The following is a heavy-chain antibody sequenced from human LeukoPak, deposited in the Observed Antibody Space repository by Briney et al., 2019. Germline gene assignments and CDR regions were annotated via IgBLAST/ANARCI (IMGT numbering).Heavy chain of an antibody. V-gene: IGHV4-39*07. CDR3: ARVPRGYSYGYDPYL. D-gene: IGHD5-18*01. J-gene: IGHJ4*02. CDR1: GGSISSSSYY. Sequence: PSETLSLTCTVSGGSISSSSYYWGWIRQPPGKGLEWIGSIYYSGSTYYNPSLKSRVTISVDTSKNQFSLKLSSVTAADTAVYYCARVPRGYSYGYDPYLWGQETLVTVSS. CDR2: IYYSGST.